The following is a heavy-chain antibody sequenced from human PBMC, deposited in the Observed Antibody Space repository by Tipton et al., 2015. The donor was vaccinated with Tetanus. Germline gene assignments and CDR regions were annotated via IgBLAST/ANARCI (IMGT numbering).Heavy chain of an antibody. D-gene: IGHD4-17*01. V-gene: IGHV3-48*01. J-gene: IGHJ4*02. CDR3: ATSTVTR. CDR1: GFTLRTYS. CDR2: ISTTGNTT. Sequence: GSLRLSCAASGFTLRTYSMNWVRQAPGKGPEWISYISTTGNTTYYADSVKGRFTISRDNAKNSLSLQMSGLRREDTAVYYCATSTVTRWGPGTLVTVSS.